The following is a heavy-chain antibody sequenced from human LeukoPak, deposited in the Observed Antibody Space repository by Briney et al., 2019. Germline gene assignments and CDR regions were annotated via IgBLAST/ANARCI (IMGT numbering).Heavy chain of an antibody. V-gene: IGHV1-2*02. CDR3: ARDVVRGVRSFDY. CDR2: INPNSGGT. Sequence: ASVKVSCNAPGYTFTGYYMHWVRQAPGQGLEWMGWINPNSGGTNYAQKFQGRVTMTRDTSISTAYMELSRLRSDDTAVYYCARDVVRGVRSFDYWGQGTLVTVSS. J-gene: IGHJ4*02. CDR1: GYTFTGYY. D-gene: IGHD3-10*01.